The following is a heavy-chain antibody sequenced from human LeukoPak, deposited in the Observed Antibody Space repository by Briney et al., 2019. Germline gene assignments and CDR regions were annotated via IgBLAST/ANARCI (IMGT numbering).Heavy chain of an antibody. V-gene: IGHV4-39*01. CDR2: LYYTGST. J-gene: IGHJ4*02. CDR3: ARLSPQKQWLSY. D-gene: IGHD6-19*01. Sequence: PSETLSLTCIVSGDSIRNNLYYWGWIRQPPGKGLEWIGNLYYTGSTYYNPSLKSRVTISVDTSKNQFSLNLNSVTAADTAVYYCARLSPQKQWLSYWGQGTLVTVSS. CDR1: GDSIRNNLYY.